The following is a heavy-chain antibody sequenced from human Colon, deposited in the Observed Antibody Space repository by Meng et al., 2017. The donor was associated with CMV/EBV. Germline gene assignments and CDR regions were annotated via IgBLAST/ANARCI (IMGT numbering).Heavy chain of an antibody. CDR3: ARDQEIQLWDGVYYYYGMDV. V-gene: IGHV3-7*01. Sequence: GESLKISCATSGFTFSDYYMSWIRQAPGKGLEWVANIKQDGSEKYYVDSVKGRFTISRDNAKNSLYLQMNSLRAEDTAVYYCARDQEIQLWDGVYYYYGMDVWGQGTTVTVSS. CDR1: GFTFSDYY. CDR2: IKQDGSEK. D-gene: IGHD5-18*01. J-gene: IGHJ6*02.